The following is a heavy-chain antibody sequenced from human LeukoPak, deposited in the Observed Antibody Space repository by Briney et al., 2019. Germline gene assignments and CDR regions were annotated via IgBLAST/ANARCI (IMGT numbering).Heavy chain of an antibody. V-gene: IGHV3-33*01. J-gene: IGHJ4*02. CDR1: GFTFNHYG. D-gene: IGHD4-11*01. CDR3: ARDAQRGFDYSNSLQY. Sequence: GGSLRLSCAATGFTFNHYGMHWVRQAPGKGLEWVAVIWSDGTNTYYTGSVKGRFTISRVDSEKTVYLQMKSLRPVDTGVYYCARDAQRGFDYSNSLQYWGQGTPVTVST. CDR2: IWSDGTNT.